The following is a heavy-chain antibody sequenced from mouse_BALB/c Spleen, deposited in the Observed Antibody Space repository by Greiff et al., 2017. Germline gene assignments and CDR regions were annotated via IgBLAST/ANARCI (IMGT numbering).Heavy chain of an antibody. CDR2: IDPANGNT. CDR1: GFNIKDTS. V-gene: IGHV14-3*02. Sequence: VQLQQSGAELVKPGASVKLSCTASGFNIKDTSMHWVKQRPEQGLEWIGRIDPANGNTKYDPKFQGKATITADTSSNTAYLQLSSLTSEDTAVYYCARKSSYYIDYWGQGTTLTVSS. CDR3: ARKSSYYIDY. J-gene: IGHJ2*01.